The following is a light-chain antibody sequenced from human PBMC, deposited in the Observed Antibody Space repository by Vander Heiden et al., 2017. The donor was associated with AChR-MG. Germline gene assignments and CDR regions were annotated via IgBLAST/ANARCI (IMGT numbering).Light chain of an antibody. V-gene: IGLV3-19*01. CDR2: GKN. CDR1: SLRSYY. CDR3: NSRDSSGNHQV. J-gene: IGLJ2*01. Sequence: SSDLTQDPAVSVALGQTVRITCQGDSLRSYYASWYQQKPGQASVLVIYGKNNRPSGIPDRFSGSSSGNTASLTITGAQAEDEADYYCNSRDSSGNHQVFGGGTKLTVL.